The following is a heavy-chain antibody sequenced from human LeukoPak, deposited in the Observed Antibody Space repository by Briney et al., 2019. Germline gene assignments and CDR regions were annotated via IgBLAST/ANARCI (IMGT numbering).Heavy chain of an antibody. CDR1: GFSFSDPY. J-gene: IGHJ4*01. CDR2: ISPSSHDI. D-gene: IGHD2-8*01. CDR3: STDPRLLTY. Sequence: GGSLRLSCVVSGFSFSDPYMTWLRQTPGKGLESLAYISPSSHDIYYADSVKGRFTISRDNARTSLYLQMNSLGPDDTALYYCSTDPRLLTYWGHGTLVTVSS. V-gene: IGHV3-11*01.